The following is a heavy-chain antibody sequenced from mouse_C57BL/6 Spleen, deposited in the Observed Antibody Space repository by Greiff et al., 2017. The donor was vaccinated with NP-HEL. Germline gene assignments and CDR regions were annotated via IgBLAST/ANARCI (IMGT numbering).Heavy chain of an antibody. Sequence: QVQLKESGPELVKPGASVKISCKASGYAFSSSWMNWVKQRPGKGLEWIGRIYPGDGDTNYNGKLKGKATLTADKSSSTAYMQLSSLTSEDSAVYFCARVTGGGYWGQGTTLTVSS. CDR2: IYPGDGDT. V-gene: IGHV1-82*01. J-gene: IGHJ2*01. CDR3: ARVTGGGY. CDR1: GYAFSSSW. D-gene: IGHD4-1*01.